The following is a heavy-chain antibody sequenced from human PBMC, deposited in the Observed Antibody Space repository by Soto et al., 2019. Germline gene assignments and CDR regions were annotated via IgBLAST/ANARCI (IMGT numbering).Heavy chain of an antibody. V-gene: IGHV4-4*07. CDR2: ISTSGTT. CDR1: GAPISSYF. CDR3: AREDGPDRCFDP. J-gene: IGHJ5*02. Sequence: SETLSLTCTVSGAPISSYFWTWIRQPAGKGLDWIGRISTSGTTNYNPSLKSRVTMSVDTSKNHFSLNLSSVTAADTAVYYCAREDGPDRCFDPWGQGTLVTVSS. D-gene: IGHD2-8*01.